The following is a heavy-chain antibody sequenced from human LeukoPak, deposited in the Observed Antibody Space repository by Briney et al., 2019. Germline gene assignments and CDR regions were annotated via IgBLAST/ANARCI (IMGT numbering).Heavy chain of an antibody. V-gene: IGHV3-23*01. CDR1: GFTYSTYG. CDR2: ISDSGGGT. D-gene: IGHD3-16*01. J-gene: IGHJ4*02. CDR3: AKVGVGWVAFEY. Sequence: GGSLRLSCAASGFTYSTYGMSWVRQAPGKGLEWVSAISDSGGGTFYADSVKGRFTISRDNSKNTLYLQMNSLRAEDTAVYYCAKVGVGWVAFEYWGQGTLVTVSS.